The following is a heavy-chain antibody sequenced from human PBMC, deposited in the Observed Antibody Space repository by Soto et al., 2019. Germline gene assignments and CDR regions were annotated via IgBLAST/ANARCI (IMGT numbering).Heavy chain of an antibody. D-gene: IGHD7-27*01. Sequence: GGSLRLSCAASGFTFSSYAMHWVRQAPGKGLEWVSYISSSSSNIDYADSVKGRFTASRDNARNSLYLQMNSLRAEDTAVYYCARDLSWGSNWYYYMDVWGKGTTVTVSS. CDR2: ISSSSSNI. J-gene: IGHJ6*03. CDR3: ARDLSWGSNWYYYMDV. V-gene: IGHV3-48*01. CDR1: GFTFSSYA.